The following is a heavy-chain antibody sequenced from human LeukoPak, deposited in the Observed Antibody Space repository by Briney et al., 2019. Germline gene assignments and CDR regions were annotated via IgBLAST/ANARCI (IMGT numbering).Heavy chain of an antibody. V-gene: IGHV4-59*08. CDR3: ARLIVGATKFDY. CDR1: GGSISSYY. CDR2: IYYSGST. J-gene: IGHJ4*02. D-gene: IGHD1-26*01. Sequence: SETLSLTCTFSGGSISSYYWSWIRQPPGKGLEWIGYIYYSGSTNYNPSLKSRVTISVDTSKYQFSLKLSSVTAADTAVYYCARLIVGATKFDYWGQGTLVTVSS.